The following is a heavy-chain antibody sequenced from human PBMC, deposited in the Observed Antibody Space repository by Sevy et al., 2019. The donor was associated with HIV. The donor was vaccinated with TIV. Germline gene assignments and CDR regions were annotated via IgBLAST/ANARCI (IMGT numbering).Heavy chain of an antibody. D-gene: IGHD3-3*01. J-gene: IGHJ4*02. Sequence: GGSLRLSCVASGLTISDYVLYWVRQAPGKGLEWVSAITESDADITYADSWKGRFTVSKDNSKNMVYLQMGSLRAEDTAIYYCAKLGVRVATGGTDYWGQGTQVTVSS. CDR2: ITESDADI. V-gene: IGHV3-23*01. CDR1: GLTISDYV. CDR3: AKLGVRVATGGTDY.